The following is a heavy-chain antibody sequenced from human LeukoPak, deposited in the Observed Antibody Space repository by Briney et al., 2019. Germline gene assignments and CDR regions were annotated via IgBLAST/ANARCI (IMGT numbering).Heavy chain of an antibody. CDR3: ARDTHCSSTSCYNAFDI. V-gene: IGHV3-21*01. CDR1: GFTFSSYS. CDR2: ISSSSTYI. J-gene: IGHJ3*02. Sequence: MSGGSLRLSCAASGFTFSSYSMNWVRQAPGKGLEWVSSISSSSTYIYYADSLKGRFTISRDNAKNSLSLQMNSLRAEETAVYYCARDTHCSSTSCYNAFDIWGQGTMVTVSS. D-gene: IGHD2-2*02.